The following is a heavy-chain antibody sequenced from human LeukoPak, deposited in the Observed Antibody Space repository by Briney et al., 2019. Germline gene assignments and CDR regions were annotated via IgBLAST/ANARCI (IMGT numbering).Heavy chain of an antibody. V-gene: IGHV1-69*13. D-gene: IGHD6-19*01. CDR1: GGTFSSYA. Sequence: GASVKVSCKASGGTFSSYAISWVRQAPGQGLEWMGGIIPIFGTANYAQKFQGRVTITADESTSTAYMELSSLRSEDTAMYYCARDRPGYSSGWYPQRYYGMDVWGQGTTVTVSS. CDR2: IIPIFGTA. CDR3: ARDRPGYSSGWYPQRYYGMDV. J-gene: IGHJ6*02.